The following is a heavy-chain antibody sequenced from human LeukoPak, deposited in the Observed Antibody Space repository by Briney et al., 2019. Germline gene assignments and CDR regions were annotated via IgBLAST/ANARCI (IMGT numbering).Heavy chain of an antibody. Sequence: ASVKVSCKASGYTFTSYYVHWVRQAPGQGLEWMGIIIPSGGSTSYAQKFQGRVTMTRDTSTSTVYMELSSLRSEDTAVYYCARDGCSGGSCGALAYWGQGTLVTVSS. D-gene: IGHD2-15*01. CDR3: ARDGCSGGSCGALAY. V-gene: IGHV1-46*01. CDR2: IIPSGGST. CDR1: GYTFTSYY. J-gene: IGHJ4*02.